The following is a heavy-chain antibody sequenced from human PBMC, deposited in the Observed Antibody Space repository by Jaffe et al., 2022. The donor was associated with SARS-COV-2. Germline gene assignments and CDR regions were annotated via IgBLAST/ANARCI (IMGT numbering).Heavy chain of an antibody. V-gene: IGHV4-59*13. CDR1: GGSISTFY. Sequence: QVQLQESGPGLVKPSETLSLFCTVSGGSISTFYWSWIRQAPGKGLEWVGYIDYSGSADYNPSLESRVTISIDTSKNQFSLKLNSVTAADTAMYFCARGRPELDYWGQGILVTVSS. CDR2: IDYSGSA. CDR3: ARGRPELDY. J-gene: IGHJ4*02. D-gene: IGHD1-1*01.